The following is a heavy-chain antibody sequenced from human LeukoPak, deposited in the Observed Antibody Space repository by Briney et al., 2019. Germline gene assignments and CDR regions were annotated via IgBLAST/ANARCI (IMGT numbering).Heavy chain of an antibody. CDR2: ISYDGSNK. CDR1: GFTFSSYA. J-gene: IGHJ4*02. V-gene: IGHV3-30*04. D-gene: IGHD3-16*01. Sequence: PGGSLRLSCAASGFTFSSYAMHWVRQAPGKGLEWVAVISYDGSNKYYADSVKGRFTISRDNSKNTLYLQMNSLRAEDTAVYYCARGASGWSSALGGYWGQGTLVTVSS. CDR3: ARGASGWSSALGGY.